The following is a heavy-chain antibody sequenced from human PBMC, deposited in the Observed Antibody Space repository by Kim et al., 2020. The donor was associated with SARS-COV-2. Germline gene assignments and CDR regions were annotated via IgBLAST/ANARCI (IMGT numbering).Heavy chain of an antibody. D-gene: IGHD3-10*01. CDR3: AKRGEYGSGTYYHFGMDV. CDR1: GFSFSSYA. V-gene: IGHV3-30*18. J-gene: IGHJ6*02. CDR2: IAYEGTNK. Sequence: GGSLRLSCAASGFSFSSYAMHWVRQAPGKGLEWVAVIAYEGTNKYYADAVKGRFTISRDNSKNTLFLQMNSLRAEDTGVYYCAKRGEYGSGTYYHFGMDVWGQGTTITVSS.